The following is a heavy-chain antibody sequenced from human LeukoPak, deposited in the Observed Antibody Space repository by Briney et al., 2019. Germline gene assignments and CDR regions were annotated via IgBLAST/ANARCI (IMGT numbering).Heavy chain of an antibody. CDR3: ARHPPDLLTTMTEFDY. J-gene: IGHJ4*02. V-gene: IGHV4-59*08. D-gene: IGHD4-17*01. CDR2: IYNSGST. Sequence: SETLSLTCTVSGGSISNYYWSWIRQPPGKGLEWIGHIYNSGSTNYNPSLKSRVTISADTSKNQFSLKLSSVTAADTAVYYCARHPPDLLTTMTEFDYWGQGTLVTVSS. CDR1: GGSISNYY.